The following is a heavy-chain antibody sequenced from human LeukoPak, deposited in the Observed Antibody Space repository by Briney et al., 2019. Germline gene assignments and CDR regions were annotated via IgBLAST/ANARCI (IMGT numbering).Heavy chain of an antibody. CDR2: IIPILGIA. Sequence: VASVKVSCKASGGTFSSYAISWVRQAPGQGLEWMGRIIPILGIANYAQKFQGRVTITADKSTSTAYMELSSLRSEDTAVYYCARAIQAGLEEGYYFDYWGQGTLVTVSS. J-gene: IGHJ4*02. V-gene: IGHV1-69*04. D-gene: IGHD1-1*01. CDR3: ARAIQAGLEEGYYFDY. CDR1: GGTFSSYA.